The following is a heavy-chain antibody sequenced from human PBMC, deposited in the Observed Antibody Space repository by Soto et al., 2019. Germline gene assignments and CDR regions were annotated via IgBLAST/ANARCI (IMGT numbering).Heavy chain of an antibody. CDR2: INAGNGNT. CDR1: GYTFTSYA. D-gene: IGHD3-3*01. V-gene: IGHV1-3*01. J-gene: IGHJ5*02. CDR3: ARTPTWGTIFGVAIIPADLRFDP. Sequence: ASVKVSCKASGYTFTSYAMHWVRQAPGQRLEWMGWINAGNGNTKYSQKFQGRVTITRDTSASTAYMELSSLRSEDTAVYYCARTPTWGTIFGVAIIPADLRFDPWGQGTLVTVSP.